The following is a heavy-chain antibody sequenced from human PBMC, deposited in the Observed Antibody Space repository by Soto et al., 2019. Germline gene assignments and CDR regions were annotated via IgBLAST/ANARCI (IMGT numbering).Heavy chain of an antibody. V-gene: IGHV1-69*13. CDR1: GYTFTSYY. CDR3: AREDSSSSGVGNWFDP. J-gene: IGHJ5*02. D-gene: IGHD6-6*01. Sequence: SVKVSCKASGYTFTSYYMHWVRQAPGQGLEWMGGIIPIFGTANYAQKFQGRVTITADESTSTAYMELSSLRSEDTAVYYCAREDSSSSGVGNWFDPWGQGTLVTVSS. CDR2: IIPIFGTA.